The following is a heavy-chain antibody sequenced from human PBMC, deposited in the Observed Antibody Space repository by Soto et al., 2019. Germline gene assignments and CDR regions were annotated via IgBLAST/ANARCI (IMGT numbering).Heavy chain of an antibody. D-gene: IGHD6-13*01. Sequence: SRGSLRLSCAASGFTFSSYGMHWVRQAPGKGLEWVAVIWYDGSNKYYADSVKGRFTISRDNSKNTLYLQMNSLRAEDTAVYYWARDSSSSWYYFDYWGQGTLVTVSS. CDR2: IWYDGSNK. CDR1: GFTFSSYG. J-gene: IGHJ4*02. V-gene: IGHV3-33*01. CDR3: ARDSSSSWYYFDY.